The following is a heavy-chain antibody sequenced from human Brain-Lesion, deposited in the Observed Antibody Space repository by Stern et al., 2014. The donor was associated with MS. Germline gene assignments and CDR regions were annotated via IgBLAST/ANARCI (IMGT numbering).Heavy chain of an antibody. J-gene: IGHJ5*01. Sequence: EVHLVESGGGLVQPGGSLSLSCAASGFTFSNYWMHWVRQAPGKGLVWVSRVNNDGRRTSYADSVKGRFTMSRDNAKNTLYLQMNSLRVEDTAIYYCARGERWFDSWGQGTLVTVSS. CDR3: ARGERWFDS. V-gene: IGHV3-74*02. D-gene: IGHD3-10*01. CDR1: GFTFSNYW. CDR2: VNNDGRRT.